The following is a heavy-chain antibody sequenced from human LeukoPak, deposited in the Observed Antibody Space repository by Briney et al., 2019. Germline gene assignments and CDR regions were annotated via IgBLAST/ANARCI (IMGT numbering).Heavy chain of an antibody. J-gene: IGHJ3*01. CDR2: ISYDGGNT. CDR3: AKDSGSLGPGAFGV. V-gene: IGHV3-30-3*01. CDR1: GFTFSGYA. Sequence: PGRSLRLSCAASGFTFSGYAMHWVRQAPGKGLEWVAVISYDGGNTYYADSVKGRFTISRDNSKNTLYLQMNSLRAEDTAVYYCAKDSGSLGPGAFGVWGQGTMVTVSS. D-gene: IGHD3-10*01.